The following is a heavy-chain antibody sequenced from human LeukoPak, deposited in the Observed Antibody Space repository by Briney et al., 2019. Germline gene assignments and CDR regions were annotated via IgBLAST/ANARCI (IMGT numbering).Heavy chain of an antibody. CDR1: GFTFSSYV. CDR3: AIWARVAPDILTPRPRDY. D-gene: IGHD3-9*01. Sequence: PGGSLRLSCAASGFTFSSYVMSWVRQAPGKGLEWVSSISSSSSYIYYADSVKGRFTISRDNAKNSLYLQMNSLRAEDTAVYYCAIWARVAPDILTPRPRDYWGQGTLVTVSS. CDR2: ISSSSSYI. V-gene: IGHV3-21*01. J-gene: IGHJ4*02.